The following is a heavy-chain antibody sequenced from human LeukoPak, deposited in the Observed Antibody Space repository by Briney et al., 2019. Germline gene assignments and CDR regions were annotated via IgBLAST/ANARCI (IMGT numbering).Heavy chain of an antibody. J-gene: IGHJ4*02. CDR2: INHSGST. CDR1: GGSFRGYY. CDR3: ARGYYYDSSGYYPNYFDY. D-gene: IGHD3-22*01. Sequence: SETLSRTCAVYGGSFRGYYWSWIRQPPGKGLEWIGEINHSGSTNYNPSLKSRVTISVDTSKNRFSPKLSSVTAADTAVYYCARGYYYDSSGYYPNYFDYWGQGTLVTVPS. V-gene: IGHV4-34*01.